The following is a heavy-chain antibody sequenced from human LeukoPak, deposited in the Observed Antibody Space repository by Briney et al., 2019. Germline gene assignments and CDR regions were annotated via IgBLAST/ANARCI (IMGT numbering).Heavy chain of an antibody. D-gene: IGHD1-14*01. CDR2: AYYRSKLYN. CDR3: ARAGARTRSFDY. CDR1: GDIVSSNSAA. Sequence: SQTLSLTCALSGDIVSSNSAAWNWIRQSPSRGLEWLGRAYYRSKLYNDYAVSVKSRITINPDTSKNQFSLQLNSVTPEDTAVYYCARAGARTRSFDYWGQGTLVTVSS. J-gene: IGHJ4*02. V-gene: IGHV6-1*01.